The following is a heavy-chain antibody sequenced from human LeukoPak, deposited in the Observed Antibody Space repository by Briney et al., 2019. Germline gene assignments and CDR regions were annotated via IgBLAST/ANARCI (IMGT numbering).Heavy chain of an antibody. CDR1: GFTVSSNY. Sequence: GGSLRLSCAAFGFTVSSNYMSWVRQAPGKGLEWVSVIYGGGTTYYADSVKGRFTISRDNSKNTLNLQMNSLRAEDTAVYYCARDRRGYSGYGMDVWGQGTTVTVSS. V-gene: IGHV3-53*01. CDR2: IYGGGTT. J-gene: IGHJ6*02. D-gene: IGHD3-10*01. CDR3: ARDRRGYSGYGMDV.